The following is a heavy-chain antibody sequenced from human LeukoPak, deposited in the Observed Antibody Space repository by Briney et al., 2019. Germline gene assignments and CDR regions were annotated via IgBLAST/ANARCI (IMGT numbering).Heavy chain of an antibody. D-gene: IGHD5-18*01. V-gene: IGHV4-34*01. Sequence: SETLSLTCAVYGGSFSGYYWSWIRQPPGKGLEWIGEINHSGSTNYNPSLKSRVTISVDTSRNQFSLKLSSVTAADTAVYYCARGTAMVPFDYWGQGTLVTVSS. CDR1: GGSFSGYY. J-gene: IGHJ4*02. CDR3: ARGTAMVPFDY. CDR2: INHSGST.